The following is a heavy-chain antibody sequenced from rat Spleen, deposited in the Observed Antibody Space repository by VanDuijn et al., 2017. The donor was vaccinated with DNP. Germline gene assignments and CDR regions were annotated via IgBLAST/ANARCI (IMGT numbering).Heavy chain of an antibody. CDR2: ITSSGGDS. V-gene: IGHV5-31*01. CDR1: GFTFNNYW. Sequence: EVQLVESGGDLVQPGRSLKVSCVVSGFTFNNYWMTWIRQVPGKGLEWVASITSSGGDSYYPDSVKGRFTISRDNAKNTLYLQMDSLRSEDTATYYCATSSYYGYDYGFAYWGQGTLVTVSS. J-gene: IGHJ3*01. CDR3: ATSSYYGYDYGFAY. D-gene: IGHD1-7*01.